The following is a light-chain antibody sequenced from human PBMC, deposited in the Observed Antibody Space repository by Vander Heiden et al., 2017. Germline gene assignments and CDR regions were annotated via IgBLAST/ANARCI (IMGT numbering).Light chain of an antibody. V-gene: IGKV1-39*01. CDR1: QSISRY. CDR3: HQCDTTPQT. CDR2: VAS. Sequence: DIQMTQSPSSLSASVGDRVTITCRASQSISRYLNWYQQKPGKAPKLLISVASSLVSAVPSRNSASGSGTDFTLTIRSLHPDAFATYYCHQCDTTPQTFGHGTKVDIK. J-gene: IGKJ3*01.